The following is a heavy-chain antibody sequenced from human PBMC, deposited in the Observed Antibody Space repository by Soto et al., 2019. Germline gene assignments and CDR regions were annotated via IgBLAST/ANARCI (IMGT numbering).Heavy chain of an antibody. CDR1: GFTFSSYG. V-gene: IGHV3-30*18. D-gene: IGHD2-15*01. CDR3: AKDGPPGLWQLLSTWSSWFDP. Sequence: QVQLVESGGGVVQPGRSLRLSCAASGFTFSSYGMHWVRQAPGKGLEWVAVISYDGSNKYYADSVKGRFTISRDNSKNTLYLQMNSLRAEDTAVYYCAKDGPPGLWQLLSTWSSWFDPWGQGTLVTVSS. CDR2: ISYDGSNK. J-gene: IGHJ5*02.